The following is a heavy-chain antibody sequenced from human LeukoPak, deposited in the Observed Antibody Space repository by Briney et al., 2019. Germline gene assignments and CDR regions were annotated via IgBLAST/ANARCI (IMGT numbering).Heavy chain of an antibody. V-gene: IGHV3-11*04. CDR3: ARDLTYYYDSSGYFY. CDR2: ISSSGSTI. J-gene: IGHJ4*02. Sequence: GGSLRLSCAASGFTFSDYYMSWIRQAPGKGLEWVSYISSSGSTIYCADSVKGRFTISRDNAKNSLYLQMNSLRAEDTAVYYCARDLTYYYDSSGYFYWGQGTLVTVSS. CDR1: GFTFSDYY. D-gene: IGHD3-22*01.